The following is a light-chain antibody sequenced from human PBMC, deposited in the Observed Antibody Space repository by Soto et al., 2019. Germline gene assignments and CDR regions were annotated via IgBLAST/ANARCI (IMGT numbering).Light chain of an antibody. J-gene: IGKJ5*01. CDR3: QHYYVTPGT. CDR2: DAS. CDR1: QIVKNRY. Sequence: EIVLTQSPATLWLSPGEIATLSCGASQIVKNRYVAWYQQKRGLAPRLLIYDASTRATGIPDRFSGSGSGTDFTLTINRLEPEDFAVYYCQHYYVTPGTFGQGTRLEIK. V-gene: IGKV3D-20*01.